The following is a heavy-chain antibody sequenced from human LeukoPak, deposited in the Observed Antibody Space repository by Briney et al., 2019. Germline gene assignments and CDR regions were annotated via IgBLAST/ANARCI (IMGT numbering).Heavy chain of an antibody. V-gene: IGHV3-30*04. D-gene: IGHD5-18*01. Sequence: GGSLRLSCSASGFTFSTYAMHWVRQAPGKGLEWVAVISYDGSNKYYADSVKGRFTISRDNSKNTLYLQMNSLRAEDTAVYYCAKDLRPRIQLWLDYWGQGTLVTVSS. J-gene: IGHJ4*02. CDR1: GFTFSTYA. CDR3: AKDLRPRIQLWLDY. CDR2: ISYDGSNK.